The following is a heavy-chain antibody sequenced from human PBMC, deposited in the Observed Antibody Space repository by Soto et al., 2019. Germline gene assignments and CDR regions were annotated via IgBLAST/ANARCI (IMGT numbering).Heavy chain of an antibody. V-gene: IGHV1-3*01. CDR1: GYTFTSYA. CDR3: ARVPPLRYSSSSRPSFFDY. J-gene: IGHJ4*02. Sequence: ASVKVSCKASGYTFTSYAMHWVRQAPGQRLEWMGWINAGNGNTKYSQKFQGRVTITRDTSASTAYMELSSLRSEDTAVYYCARVPPLRYSSSSRPSFFDYWGQGTLVTVSS. CDR2: INAGNGNT. D-gene: IGHD6-6*01.